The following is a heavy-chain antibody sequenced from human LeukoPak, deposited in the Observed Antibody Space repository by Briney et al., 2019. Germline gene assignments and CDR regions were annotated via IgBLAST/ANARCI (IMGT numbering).Heavy chain of an antibody. J-gene: IGHJ5*01. CDR3: AREVAAAGTLWFDS. CDR1: GGSMSTYY. Sequence: SETLSLTCTVSGGSMSTYYWSWIRQPPGKGLEWIGYIHYSGSINYNPSLKSRVTISIDTSKNQFSLKLSSVAAADTAVYYCAREVAAAGTLWFDSWGRGTLVTVSS. CDR2: IHYSGSI. D-gene: IGHD6-13*01. V-gene: IGHV4-59*01.